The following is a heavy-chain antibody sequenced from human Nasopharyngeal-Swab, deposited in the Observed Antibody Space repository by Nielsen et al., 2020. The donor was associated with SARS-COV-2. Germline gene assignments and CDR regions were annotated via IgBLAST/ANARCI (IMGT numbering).Heavy chain of an antibody. J-gene: IGHJ4*02. CDR3: ARPQYSSGWSASGY. CDR1: GFTFSSYW. V-gene: IGHV3-7*04. CDR2: IKQDGSEE. D-gene: IGHD6-19*01. Sequence: GESLKISCAASGFTFSSYWMTWVRQAPGKGPEWVANIKQDGSEENYVDSVKGRFTISRDNARNSLYLQMNTLRGEDTAVYYCARPQYSSGWSASGYWGQGTLVTVSS.